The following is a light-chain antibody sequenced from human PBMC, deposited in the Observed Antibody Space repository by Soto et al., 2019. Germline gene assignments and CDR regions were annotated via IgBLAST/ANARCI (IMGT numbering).Light chain of an antibody. V-gene: IGKV3-20*01. Sequence: EIVLTQSPGTLSLSPGDRATLSCRASQSVPKNYLAWYQQKPGQAPRLLIHDASSRATGIPDRFSGSGSGTDFTLTISILEPEDVVVYYCQQSSTSPLTFGGGTKVEIK. CDR1: QSVPKNY. CDR3: QQSSTSPLT. J-gene: IGKJ4*01. CDR2: DAS.